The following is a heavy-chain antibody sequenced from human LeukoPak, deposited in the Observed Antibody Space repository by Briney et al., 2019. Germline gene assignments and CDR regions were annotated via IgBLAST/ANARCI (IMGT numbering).Heavy chain of an antibody. CDR2: IIPIFGTS. CDR1: GGTFSNYT. D-gene: IGHD3-16*01. V-gene: IGHV1-69*13. Sequence: ASVKVSCKASGGTFSNYTINWMRQAPGQGLEWMGWIIPIFGTSNYAQKFQGRVTITADESTSTAYMELSSLRSEDTAVYYCARDNDSRDPPHFDYWGQGTLVTVSS. J-gene: IGHJ4*02. CDR3: ARDNDSRDPPHFDY.